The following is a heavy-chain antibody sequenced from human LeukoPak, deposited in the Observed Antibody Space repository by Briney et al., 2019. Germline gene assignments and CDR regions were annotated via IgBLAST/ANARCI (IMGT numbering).Heavy chain of an antibody. CDR3: AKANPCDS. J-gene: IGHJ4*02. Sequence: PGGSLRLSCAASGFTFDDFSMHGVRQAPGKGLEWVSLITGDGSTRYYADSVRGRFTVSRDNSKNSLYLQMNSLRTEDTALYYCAKANPCDSWGQGTLVTVSS. CDR1: GFTFDDFS. CDR2: ITGDGSTR. V-gene: IGHV3-43*02.